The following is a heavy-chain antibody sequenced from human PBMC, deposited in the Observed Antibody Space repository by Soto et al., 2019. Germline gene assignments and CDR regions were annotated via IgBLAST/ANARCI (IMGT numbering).Heavy chain of an antibody. CDR2: IYYSGST. CDR1: GGSISSSSYY. V-gene: IGHV4-39*01. CDR3: ARRVPLGYFDWLPPYYYYGMDV. D-gene: IGHD3-9*01. Sequence: PSETLSLTCTVSGGSISSSSYYWGWIRQPPGKGLEWIGSIYYSGSTYYNPSLKSRVTISVDTSKNQFSLKLSSVTAADTAVYYCARRVPLGYFDWLPPYYYYGMDVWGQGTTVTVSS. J-gene: IGHJ6*02.